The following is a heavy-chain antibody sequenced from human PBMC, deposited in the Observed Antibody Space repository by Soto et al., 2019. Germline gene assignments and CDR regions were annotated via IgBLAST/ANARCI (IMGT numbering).Heavy chain of an antibody. Sequence: EVQLVESGGGLVQPGGSLRLSCAASGFTFSTYWMTWVRQAPGKGLEWVANINLDGSEKYYVDSVKGRFSIYRDNVKNSLYLQLNSLRAEDTALYYCARARIDLWGRGTLVTVSS. CDR1: GFTFSTYW. J-gene: IGHJ2*01. CDR3: ARARIDL. V-gene: IGHV3-7*01. CDR2: INLDGSEK.